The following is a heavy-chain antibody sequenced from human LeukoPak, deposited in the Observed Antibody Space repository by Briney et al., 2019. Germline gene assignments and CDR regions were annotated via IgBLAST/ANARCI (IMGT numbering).Heavy chain of an antibody. J-gene: IGHJ4*02. CDR2: IYYTGGT. V-gene: IGHV4-34*01. Sequence: SETLSLTCAVYGGSFSDYYWSWIRQPPEKGLEWIGSIYYTGGTHYSPSLKSRVTMSVDTSKNQFSLKLSSVTAADTAVYYCARHGGTRITLVQVYYFDCWGQGTLATVSS. D-gene: IGHD4-11*01. CDR3: ARHGGTRITLVQVYYFDC. CDR1: GGSFSDYY.